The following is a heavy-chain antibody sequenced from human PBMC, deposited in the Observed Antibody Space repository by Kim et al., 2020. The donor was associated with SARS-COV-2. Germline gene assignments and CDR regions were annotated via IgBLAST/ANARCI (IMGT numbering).Heavy chain of an antibody. Sequence: GGSLRLSCAASGFTFDGYAMHWVRQAPGKGLEWVSLISGDGGTTYYADSVKGRFTISRDNSKNSLYLQMNSLRTEDTALYYCAKDIGGSYYDRSGYGHYRYGDAFDIWGQGTIVTVSS. J-gene: IGHJ3*02. D-gene: IGHD3-22*01. CDR1: GFTFDGYA. CDR2: ISGDGGTT. V-gene: IGHV3-43*02. CDR3: AKDIGGSYYDRSGYGHYRYGDAFDI.